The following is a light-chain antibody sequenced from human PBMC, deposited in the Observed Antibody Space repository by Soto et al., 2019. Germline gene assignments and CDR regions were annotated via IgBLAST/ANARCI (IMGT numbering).Light chain of an antibody. CDR2: DVN. V-gene: IGLV2-14*03. CDR1: SSDVGGYNY. J-gene: IGLJ2*01. CDR3: ASFTRSVTVV. Sequence: QSALTQPASVSGSPGQSITISCAGTSSDVGGYNYVSWYQQHPCKVPRLIISDVNKRPSGVSDRFSGSKSGNTASLTISGLQAEYEADYYCASFTRSVTVVFGGGTQLTVL.